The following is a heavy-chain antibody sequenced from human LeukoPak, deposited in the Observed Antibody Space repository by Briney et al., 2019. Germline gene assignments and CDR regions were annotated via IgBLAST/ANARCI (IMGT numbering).Heavy chain of an antibody. CDR3: ASNYGSGSYGMDV. CDR1: GFRFGSYA. J-gene: IGHJ6*02. V-gene: IGHV3-33*01. Sequence: GGSLRLSCAASGFRFGSYAMHWVRQAPGKGLEWVAPIWYDGSNQDYADSVKGRLTISRDNSQNTVFLEMNSLRVEDTGIYYCASNYGSGSYGMDVWGQGTTVIVS. CDR2: IWYDGSNQ. D-gene: IGHD3-10*01.